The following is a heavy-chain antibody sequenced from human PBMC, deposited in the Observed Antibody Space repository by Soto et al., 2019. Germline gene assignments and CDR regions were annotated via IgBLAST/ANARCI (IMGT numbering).Heavy chain of an antibody. CDR1: GGSVGNSRYY. Sequence: PSETLSLTCTVSGGSVGNSRYYWGWIRQPPGKGLDWIGYIYYSGSTYYNPSLKSRVTISVDTSKNQFSLKLSSVTAADTAVYYCARDLAGGVPAATWFDPWGQGTLVTVSS. CDR2: IYYSGST. CDR3: ARDLAGGVPAATWFDP. J-gene: IGHJ5*02. D-gene: IGHD2-2*01. V-gene: IGHV4-31*03.